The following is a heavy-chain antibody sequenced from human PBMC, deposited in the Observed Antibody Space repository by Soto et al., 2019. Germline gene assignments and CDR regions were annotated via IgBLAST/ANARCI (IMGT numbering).Heavy chain of an antibody. CDR2: IYYSGSTS. CDR1: GGSISSSSYY. V-gene: IGHV4-39*01. Sequence: SETLSLTCTVSGGSISSSSYYWGWIRQSPGKGLEWIGSIYYSGSTSYFNPSLNSRVTISLDTSKSQFSLKLSSVTAADTAVYYCARSAGVRAPIDYWGQGTRVTVSS. J-gene: IGHJ4*02. D-gene: IGHD3-10*01. CDR3: ARSAGVRAPIDY.